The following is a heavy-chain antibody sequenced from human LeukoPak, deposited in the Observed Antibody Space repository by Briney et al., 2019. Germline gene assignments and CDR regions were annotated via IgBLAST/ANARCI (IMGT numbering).Heavy chain of an antibody. V-gene: IGHV3-30*04. Sequence: GGSLRLSCAASGFTFSSYTMHWVRQPPGKGLEWVAVISDDGHGKVQYYADSVKGRFTISRDSSKNTLYLQMHSLRPEDTAVYFCARDHWGRITSGGYFEYWGQGTLVTVSS. J-gene: IGHJ4*02. CDR2: ISDDGHGKVQ. CDR1: GFTFSSYT. D-gene: IGHD1-14*01. CDR3: ARDHWGRITSGGYFEY.